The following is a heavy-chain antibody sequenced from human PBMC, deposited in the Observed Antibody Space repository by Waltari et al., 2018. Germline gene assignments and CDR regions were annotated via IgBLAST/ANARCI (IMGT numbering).Heavy chain of an antibody. CDR1: GYASPDYS. V-gene: IGHV1-2*02. J-gene: IGHJ4*02. CDR2: VNPDSGGT. Sequence: VQLVQSGAEVKTPGTSVKVSCKASGYASPDYSIHGVRQPPGQGLEWMGWVNPDSGGTNYAQKFQGRVTMTRDTSISTAYMELNNLGSDDTALYYCARRPVDYRNPRFDYWGQGTLVTVGS. D-gene: IGHD4-4*01. CDR3: ARRPVDYRNPRFDY.